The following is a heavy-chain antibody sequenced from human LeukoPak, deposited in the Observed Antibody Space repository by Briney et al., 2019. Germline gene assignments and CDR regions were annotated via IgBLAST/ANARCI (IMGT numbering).Heavy chain of an antibody. Sequence: PSETLSLTCSVSGGSISTSYWNWIRQPAGKGLEWIGRIDTSGTTNYIPSLRSRVTMSVDTSKNQFSLNLRSVTAADTAVYYCATGPTWLDPWGQGTLVTVSS. V-gene: IGHV4-4*07. CDR3: ATGPTWLDP. J-gene: IGHJ5*02. CDR1: GGSISTSY. CDR2: IDTSGTT.